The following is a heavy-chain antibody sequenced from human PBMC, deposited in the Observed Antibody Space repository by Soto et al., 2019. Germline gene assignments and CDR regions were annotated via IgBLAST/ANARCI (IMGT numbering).Heavy chain of an antibody. CDR3: ATRSGDYVGWFDP. CDR1: GGSFRGYY. D-gene: IGHD4-17*01. J-gene: IGHJ5*02. Sequence: SETLSLTCAVYGGSFRGYYWSWIRQPPGKGLEWIGGINHSGSANYSPSLKSRLAIDVDTSKNQFSLRLSSVTAADTAVYYCATRSGDYVGWFDPWGQGTRVTVSS. CDR2: INHSGSA. V-gene: IGHV4-34*01.